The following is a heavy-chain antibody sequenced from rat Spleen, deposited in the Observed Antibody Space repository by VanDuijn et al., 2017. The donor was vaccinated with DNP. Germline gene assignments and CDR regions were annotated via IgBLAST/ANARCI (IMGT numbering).Heavy chain of an antibody. CDR2: IRTGGST. J-gene: IGHJ4*01. Sequence: EVQLVESGGGLVQPGRSLKLSCAASGFTFSNYGMAWVRQTPTKGLEWVASIRTGGSTYYRDSVKGRFTISRDNAGSTLYLQMDSLRSEDTATYYCTRINYGGYFYVMDAWGQGTSVTVSS. V-gene: IGHV5S13*01. D-gene: IGHD1-11*01. CDR1: GFTFSNYG. CDR3: TRINYGGYFYVMDA.